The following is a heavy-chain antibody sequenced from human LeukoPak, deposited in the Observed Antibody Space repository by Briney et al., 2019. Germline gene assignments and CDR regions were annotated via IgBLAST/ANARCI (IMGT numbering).Heavy chain of an antibody. CDR3: ARPHYDILTGSYYFDY. V-gene: IGHV4-39*01. CDR1: GGSISSSSYY. J-gene: IGHJ4*02. CDR2: IYYSGST. D-gene: IGHD3-9*01. Sequence: KSSETLSPTCTASGGSISSSSYYWGWIRQPPGKGLEWIGSIYYSGSTYYNPSLKSRVTISVDTSKNQFSLKLSSVTAADTAVYYCARPHYDILTGSYYFDYWGQGTLVTVSS.